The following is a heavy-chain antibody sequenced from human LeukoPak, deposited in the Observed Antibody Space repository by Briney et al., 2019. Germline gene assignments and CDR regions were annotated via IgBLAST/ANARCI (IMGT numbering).Heavy chain of an antibody. CDR2: IYYSGST. CDR1: GGSISNNY. CDR3: ASMWLDLYFDY. V-gene: IGHV4-59*01. Sequence: SETLSLTCTVSGGSISNNYRSWIRQPPGKGLEWIGYIYYSGSTNYNPSLKSRVTISVDTSKNQFSLRLNSVTAADTAVYYCASMWLDLYFDYWGQGTLVTVSS. J-gene: IGHJ4*02. D-gene: IGHD6-19*01.